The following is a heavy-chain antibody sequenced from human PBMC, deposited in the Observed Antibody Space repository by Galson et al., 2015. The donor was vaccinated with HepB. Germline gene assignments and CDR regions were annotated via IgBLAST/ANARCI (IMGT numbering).Heavy chain of an antibody. J-gene: IGHJ6*02. Sequence: SLRLSCAASGFTFNSFGMHWVRQAPAKGLEWVAVIWHDGSNKYYADSVKGRFTISRDNPKNTLYLQMSSLRAEDTAVYYCARDQRPPDRRTGNYFDYYFFYGMDVWGQGTTVTVSS. D-gene: IGHD1-26*01. V-gene: IGHV3-33*01. CDR3: ARDQRPPDRRTGNYFDYYFFYGMDV. CDR2: IWHDGSNK. CDR1: GFTFNSFG.